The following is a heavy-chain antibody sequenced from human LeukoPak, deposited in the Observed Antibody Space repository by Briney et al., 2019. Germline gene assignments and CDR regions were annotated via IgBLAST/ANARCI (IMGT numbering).Heavy chain of an antibody. CDR1: GFTFSSYA. Sequence: GGSLRLSCAASGFTFSSYAMNWVRQAPGKGLEWVSTISGSGGSTYYADSVKGRFTISRDNSKNTLYLQINSLRAEDTAVYYCANKGPYCSSASCYWNWGLGTLVTVSS. D-gene: IGHD2-2*01. J-gene: IGHJ4*02. CDR3: ANKGPYCSSASCYWN. CDR2: ISGSGGST. V-gene: IGHV3-23*01.